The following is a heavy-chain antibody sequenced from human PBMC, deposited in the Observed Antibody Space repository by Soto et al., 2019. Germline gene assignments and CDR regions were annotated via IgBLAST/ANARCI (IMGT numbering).Heavy chain of an antibody. V-gene: IGHV3-64D*06. J-gene: IGHJ4*02. Sequence: GGSLRLSCSASGFTFSSYAMHWVRQAPGKGLEYVSSISSDGRSTYYADSVKGRFTISRDNSKNKLNLQMSSLRAEDTALYYCVNDRWVDYWGQGTLVTVS. CDR3: VNDRWVDY. CDR1: GFTFSSYA. CDR2: ISSDGRST. D-gene: IGHD6-13*01.